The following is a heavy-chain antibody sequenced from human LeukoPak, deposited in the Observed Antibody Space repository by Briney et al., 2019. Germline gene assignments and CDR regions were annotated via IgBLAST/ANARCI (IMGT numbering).Heavy chain of an antibody. Sequence: GASVKVSCKASGYTFTSYSISWVRQAPGQGLEWMGWISAYNGNTNYAQKLQGRVTMTTDTSTSTAYMELRSLRSDDTAVYYCARDFFYCTNGVCYTTFDYWGQGTLVTVSS. CDR2: ISAYNGNT. V-gene: IGHV1-18*01. J-gene: IGHJ4*02. CDR1: GYTFTSYS. D-gene: IGHD2-8*01. CDR3: ARDFFYCTNGVCYTTFDY.